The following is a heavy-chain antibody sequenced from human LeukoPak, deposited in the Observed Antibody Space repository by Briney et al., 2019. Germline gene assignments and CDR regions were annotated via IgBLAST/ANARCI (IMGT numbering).Heavy chain of an antibody. CDR1: GGTLSSYA. J-gene: IGHJ6*03. V-gene: IGHV1-69*05. Sequence: GSSVKVSCKASGGTLSSYAISWVRQAPGQGLEWMGGIIPIFGTANYAQKFQGRVTITTDESTSTAYMELSSLRSEDTAVYYCARSALSGSCCNYYYYMDVWGKGTTVTVSS. CDR3: ARSALSGSCCNYYYYMDV. D-gene: IGHD2-15*01. CDR2: IIPIFGTA.